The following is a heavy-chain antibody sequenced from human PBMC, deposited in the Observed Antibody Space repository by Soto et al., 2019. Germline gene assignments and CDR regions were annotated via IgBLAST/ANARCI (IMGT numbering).Heavy chain of an antibody. Sequence: ASVKVSCKASGYTFTGYYMHWVRQAPGLGLEWMGWINPNSGGTNYAQKFQGWVTMTRDTSISTAYMELSRLRSDDTAVYYCGSAVGYDPFGLAFDIWGQGTMVTVSS. J-gene: IGHJ3*02. CDR1: GYTFTGYY. V-gene: IGHV1-2*04. CDR3: GSAVGYDPFGLAFDI. D-gene: IGHD5-12*01. CDR2: INPNSGGT.